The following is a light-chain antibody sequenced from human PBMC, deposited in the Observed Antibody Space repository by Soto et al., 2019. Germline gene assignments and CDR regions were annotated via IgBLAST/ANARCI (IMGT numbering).Light chain of an antibody. CDR1: QSISSW. CDR3: QQYNSFWT. Sequence: DIQMTQSPSTLSASVGDRVTITCRASQSISSWLAWYQQKQGKAPKLLIYDASYLERGVPSRISGSGTGTEFTLTISSLQPDDLATYYCQQYNSFWTFGQGTKVDIK. V-gene: IGKV1-5*01. CDR2: DAS. J-gene: IGKJ1*01.